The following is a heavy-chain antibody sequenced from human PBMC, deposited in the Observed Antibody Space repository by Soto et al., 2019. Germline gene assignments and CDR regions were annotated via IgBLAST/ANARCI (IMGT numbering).Heavy chain of an antibody. CDR3: ARSVPPAGY. CDR1: GYTFTSYA. V-gene: IGHV1-18*01. Sequence: QVQLVQSGAEVKKPGASVKVSCKASGYTFTSYAISWVRQAPGQGLEWMGRISGYNANTNYAQKLQGRVTMTTDTSTTTAYMALRSLRSDATAVYYCARSVPPAGYWGQGTLVTVSS. J-gene: IGHJ4*02. CDR2: ISGYNANT.